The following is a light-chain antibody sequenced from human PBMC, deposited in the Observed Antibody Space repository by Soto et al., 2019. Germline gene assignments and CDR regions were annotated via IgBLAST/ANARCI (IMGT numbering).Light chain of an antibody. CDR1: QDIRNY. Sequence: IQMTQSPSSLSASVGDRVTITCQASQDIRNYLNWYKPKPGKAPKLLIYDASNLETGVPSRFSGSGSGTDFTFTISSLQPEDIATNYCQQYDNLYTFGQGTKVDIK. J-gene: IGKJ2*01. V-gene: IGKV1-33*01. CDR2: DAS. CDR3: QQYDNLYT.